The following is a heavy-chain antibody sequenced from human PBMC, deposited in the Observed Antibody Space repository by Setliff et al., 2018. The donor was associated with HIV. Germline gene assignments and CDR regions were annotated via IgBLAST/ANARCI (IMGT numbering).Heavy chain of an antibody. CDR3: ARLRDILVDVSARVGSGAFDI. D-gene: IGHD2-15*01. CDR1: DYSINSGYY. J-gene: IGHJ3*02. Sequence: SETLSLTCTLSDYSINSGYYWGWIRQPPGKGLQWIGSIYHGGSTYYSPSLKSRVTIPGDTSKNQFSLKVRSVTAADTAVYYCARLRDILVDVSARVGSGAFDIWGQGTMVTVPS. CDR2: IYHGGST. V-gene: IGHV4-38-2*02.